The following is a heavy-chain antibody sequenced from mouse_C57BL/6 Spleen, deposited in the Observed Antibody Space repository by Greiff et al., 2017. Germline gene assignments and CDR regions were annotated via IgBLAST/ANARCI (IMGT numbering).Heavy chain of an antibody. D-gene: IGHD4-1*01. CDR2: IDPETGGT. J-gene: IGHJ2*01. CDR3: TRGGLGRFCDY. Sequence: VQLQQSGAELVRPGASVTLSCKASGYTFTDYEMHWVKQTPVHGLEWIGAIDPETGGTAYNQKFKGKAILTADKSSSTAYMELRSLTSEDSAVYYCTRGGLGRFCDYWGQGTTLTVSS. V-gene: IGHV1-15*01. CDR1: GYTFTDYE.